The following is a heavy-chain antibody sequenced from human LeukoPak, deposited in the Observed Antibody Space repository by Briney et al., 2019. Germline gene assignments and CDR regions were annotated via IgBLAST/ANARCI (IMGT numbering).Heavy chain of an antibody. Sequence: PGGSLRLSCAASGFTFSSYSMNWVRQAPGKGLEWVSSISSSSSYIYYADSVKGRFTISRDNAKNSLYLQMNSLRAEDTAVYYCVVVCSSTSCYAGLDHWGQGTLVTVSS. V-gene: IGHV3-21*01. J-gene: IGHJ4*02. CDR2: ISSSSSYI. CDR1: GFTFSSYS. CDR3: VVVCSSTSCYAGLDH. D-gene: IGHD2-2*01.